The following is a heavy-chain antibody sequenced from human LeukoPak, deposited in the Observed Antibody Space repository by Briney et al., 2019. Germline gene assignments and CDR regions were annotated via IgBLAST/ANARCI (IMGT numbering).Heavy chain of an antibody. J-gene: IGHJ4*02. CDR3: ARDPRMDGLRYFDWLSEYYFDY. CDR1: GFTFSSYW. Sequence: PGGSLRLSCAASGFTFSSYWMSWVRQAPGKGLEWVANIKQDGSEKYYVDSVKGRFTISRDNAKNSLYLQMNSLRAGDTAVYYCARDPRMDGLRYFDWLSEYYFDYWGQGTLVTVSS. D-gene: IGHD3-9*01. CDR2: IKQDGSEK. V-gene: IGHV3-7*01.